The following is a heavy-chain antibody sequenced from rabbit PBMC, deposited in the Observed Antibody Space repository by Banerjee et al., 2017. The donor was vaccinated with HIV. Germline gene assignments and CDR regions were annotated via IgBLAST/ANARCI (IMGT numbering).Heavy chain of an antibody. Sequence: QSLEESGGDLVKPGASLTLTCTASGFSFSSSYYMCWVRQAPGKGLEWIGCIYTDTGRTDYASWAKGRFTISKTSSTTVALQMTSLTAADTATYFCARDAGNNGGVISNLWGPGTLVTVS. CDR2: IYTDTGRT. CDR1: GFSFSSSYY. CDR3: ARDAGNNGGVISNL. D-gene: IGHD2-1*01. V-gene: IGHV1S40*01. J-gene: IGHJ4*01.